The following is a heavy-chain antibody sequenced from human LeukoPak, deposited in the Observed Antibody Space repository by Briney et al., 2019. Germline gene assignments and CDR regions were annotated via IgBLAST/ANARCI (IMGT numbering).Heavy chain of an antibody. CDR2: IYYSGST. J-gene: IGHJ4*02. CDR3: AKTKGYFDY. Sequence: SETLSLTCTVSGGSISSSSYYWGWIRQPPGKGLEWIGSIYYSGSTYYNPSLKSRVTISVDTSENQFSLRLSSVTAADTAVYYCAKTKGYFDYWGQGTLVTVSS. V-gene: IGHV4-39*07. CDR1: GGSISSSSYY. D-gene: IGHD1/OR15-1a*01.